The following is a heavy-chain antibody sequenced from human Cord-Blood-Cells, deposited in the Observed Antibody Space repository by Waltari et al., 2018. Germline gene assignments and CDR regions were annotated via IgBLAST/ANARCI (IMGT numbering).Heavy chain of an antibody. CDR2: LYCDDDK. Sequence: QITLKESGPTLVKPTQTLTLTCTFSGFSLSTSGVGVGWIRQPPGKALEWLALLYCDDDKRYSPSLKSRLTINNDNAKNQVGLTMHNMDPVDTATYYWARRRRRGWRDYDFWSGYYARNWFDPWGQGTLVTVSS. J-gene: IGHJ5*02. CDR3: ARRRRRGWRDYDFWSGYYARNWFDP. V-gene: IGHV2-5*02. CDR1: GFSLSTSGVG. D-gene: IGHD3-3*01.